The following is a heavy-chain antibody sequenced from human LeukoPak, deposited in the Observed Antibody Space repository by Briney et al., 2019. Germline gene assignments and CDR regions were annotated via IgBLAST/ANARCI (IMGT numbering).Heavy chain of an antibody. CDR2: ISTSGDTE. Sequence: GGSLRLSCVVSGFTISNYGMSWVRQAPGKGLEWVSAISTSGDTEYYADSVKGRFIISRDTSRNTLYLQVNSLRVEDTALYYCAQGYSSGWYPRWGQGTLVTVSS. CDR3: AQGYSSGWYPR. CDR1: GFTISNYG. D-gene: IGHD6-19*01. J-gene: IGHJ4*02. V-gene: IGHV3-23*01.